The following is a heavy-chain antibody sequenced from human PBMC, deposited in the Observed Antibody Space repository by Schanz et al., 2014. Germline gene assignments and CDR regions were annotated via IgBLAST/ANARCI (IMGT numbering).Heavy chain of an antibody. CDR2: FMPFLGIT. CDR3: ARDTCNYESGICDI. D-gene: IGHD1-7*01. Sequence: QVQLVQSGAEVKKPGSSVKVSCKATGDTFDNFGISWVRQAPGQGPEWIGRFMPFLGITNLAQKFQDRVTMTPDKSTSTAYMELSGLTSEDTAMYYCARDTCNYESGICDIWGQGPMVTVSS. CDR1: GDTFDNFG. J-gene: IGHJ3*02. V-gene: IGHV1-69*04.